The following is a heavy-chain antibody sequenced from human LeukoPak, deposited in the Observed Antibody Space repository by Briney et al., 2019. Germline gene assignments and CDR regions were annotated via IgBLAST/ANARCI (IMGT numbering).Heavy chain of an antibody. CDR3: ARSGTGDGLYVDY. V-gene: IGHV3-7*01. Sequence: PGGSLRLSCAASGFTFSSYAMHWVRQAPGKGLEWVANIKQDGSEKYYVDSVKGRFTISRDNAKNSLYLQMNSLRAEDTAVYYCARSGTGDGLYVDYWGQGTLVTVSS. CDR2: IKQDGSEK. J-gene: IGHJ4*02. D-gene: IGHD2-2*02. CDR1: GFTFSSYA.